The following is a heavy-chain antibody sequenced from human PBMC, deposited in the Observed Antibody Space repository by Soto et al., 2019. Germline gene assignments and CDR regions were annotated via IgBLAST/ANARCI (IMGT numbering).Heavy chain of an antibody. V-gene: IGHV1-69*08. Sequence: QVQLVRSGAEVKKPGSSVKVSCKASGGTFSSYTISWVRQAPGQGLEWMGRIIPILGIANYAQKFQGRVTITADKSTSTADMELSSLRSEDTAVYYCARDSGPFCSSTSCYYFDYWGQGTLVTVSS. D-gene: IGHD2-2*01. J-gene: IGHJ4*02. CDR2: IIPILGIA. CDR3: ARDSGPFCSSTSCYYFDY. CDR1: GGTFSSYT.